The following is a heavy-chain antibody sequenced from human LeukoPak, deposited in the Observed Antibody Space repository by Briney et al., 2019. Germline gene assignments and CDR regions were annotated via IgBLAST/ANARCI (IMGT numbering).Heavy chain of an antibody. CDR1: GFTFSSYA. J-gene: IGHJ4*02. D-gene: IGHD4-17*01. Sequence: GGSLRLSCAASGFTFSSYAMHWVRQAPGRGLDWVAVTSYDSNNKYYADSVKGRFTISRDNSKNTLYLQMNSLRAEDTAVYYCARDTKRVHDYGDYARASAPGFWGQGTLVTVSS. CDR2: TSYDSNNK. CDR3: ARDTKRVHDYGDYARASAPGF. V-gene: IGHV3-30-3*01.